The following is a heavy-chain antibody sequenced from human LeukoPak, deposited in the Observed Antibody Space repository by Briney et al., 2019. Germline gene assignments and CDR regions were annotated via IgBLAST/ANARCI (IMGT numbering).Heavy chain of an antibody. D-gene: IGHD3-9*01. CDR3: ASSAGYDILTAYLLDY. CDR1: GYTYTSYS. J-gene: IGHJ4*02. CDR2: ISAYNGNT. V-gene: IGHV1-18*01. Sequence: ASVKVSCKASGYTYTSYSISGVRQAPGQGLEWMGWISAYNGNTNYAQKLQGRVTMTTDTSTSTAYMELRSLRSDDTAVYYCASSAGYDILTAYLLDYWGQGNLVTVSS.